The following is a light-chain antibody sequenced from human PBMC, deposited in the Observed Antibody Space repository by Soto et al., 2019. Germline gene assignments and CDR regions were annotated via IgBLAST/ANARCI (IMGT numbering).Light chain of an antibody. CDR3: QQYYTYSRT. V-gene: IGKV1-5*01. Sequence: DIQMTQSPSTLSASVGDRVTITCRASQSISSWLAWFQQKPGKAPKLLIFDASSLESGVPSRFSGSGSGTDFTLTISSLQPDDFAVYYCQQYYTYSRTFGQGTKVEIK. CDR2: DAS. CDR1: QSISSW. J-gene: IGKJ1*01.